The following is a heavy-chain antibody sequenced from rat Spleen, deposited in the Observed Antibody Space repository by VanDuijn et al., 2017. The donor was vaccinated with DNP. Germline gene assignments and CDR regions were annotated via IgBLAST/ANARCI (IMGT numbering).Heavy chain of an antibody. CDR3: ARSTDCGCNWDY. Sequence: EVQLQESGPGLVKPSQSLSLTCSVTGYSITSDYRWNWIRKFPGNKLEWMGYLNSAGTTNYNPSLKSRISITRDTSKNQFFLQVNSITTEDTATYYCARSTDCGCNWDYWGQGVMVPVSS. CDR2: LNSAGTT. D-gene: IGHD1-4*01. CDR1: GYSITSDYR. J-gene: IGHJ2*01. V-gene: IGHV3-3*01.